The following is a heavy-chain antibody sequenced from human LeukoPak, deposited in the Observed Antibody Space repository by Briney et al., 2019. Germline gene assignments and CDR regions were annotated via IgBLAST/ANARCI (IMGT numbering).Heavy chain of an antibody. CDR2: ISGSGGST. V-gene: IGHV3-23*01. J-gene: IGHJ4*02. Sequence: GGSLRLSCAASGFSFTNFAFNWVRQAPGKGLEWVSAISGSGGSTYYADSVKGRFTISRDNSKNTLYLQMNSLRAEDTAVYYCAKITMIVVVITYDPFFDYWGQGTLVTVSS. CDR3: AKITMIVVVITYDPFFDY. CDR1: GFSFTNFA. D-gene: IGHD3-22*01.